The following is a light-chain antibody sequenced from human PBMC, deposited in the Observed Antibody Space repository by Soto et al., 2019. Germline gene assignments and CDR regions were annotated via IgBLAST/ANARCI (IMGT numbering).Light chain of an antibody. CDR1: ESVSSNY. CDR3: QQYGDSPRT. J-gene: IGKJ1*01. Sequence: EIVLTQSPGTLSLSPGERATLSCRASESVSSNYLAWYQKKPGQAPRLLLYGASTRATGVPDRFSGSGSGTDFTLSISRLEPEDFAVYYCQQYGDSPRTFGQGTKVEIK. CDR2: GAS. V-gene: IGKV3-20*01.